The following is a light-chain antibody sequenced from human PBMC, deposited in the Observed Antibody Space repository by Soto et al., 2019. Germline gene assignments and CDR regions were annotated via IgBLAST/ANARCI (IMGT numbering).Light chain of an antibody. CDR3: QVWDSSSDHPL. CDR2: YDS. CDR1: NIGSKS. V-gene: IGLV3-21*04. Sequence: SSELTQPPSVSVAPGKTARITCGGNNIGSKSVHWYQQKPGQAPVLVIYYDSDRPSGIPERFSGSNSGNTATLTISRVEAGDDADYYCQVWDSSSDHPLFGGGTKLTVL. J-gene: IGLJ2*01.